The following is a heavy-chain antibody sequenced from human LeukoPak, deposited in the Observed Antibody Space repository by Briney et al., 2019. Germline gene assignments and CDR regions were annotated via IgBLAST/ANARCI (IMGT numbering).Heavy chain of an antibody. CDR3: ATYLTLDST. CDR1: GSDFSTFW. D-gene: IGHD6-13*01. Sequence: GGPLRLSCATSGSDFSTFWMHWVRQAPGKGLVWVARINSDGNIISYADSVKGRFTISRDNAKNTLYLQMSSLRAEDTAVYYCATYLTLDSTWGQGTLVTVSS. CDR2: INSDGNII. V-gene: IGHV3-74*01. J-gene: IGHJ5*02.